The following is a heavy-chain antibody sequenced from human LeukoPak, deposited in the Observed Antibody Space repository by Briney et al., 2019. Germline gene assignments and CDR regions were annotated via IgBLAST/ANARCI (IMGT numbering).Heavy chain of an antibody. CDR3: ARDGGPDSSDSGDFQH. J-gene: IGHJ1*01. Sequence: SETLSLTCTVSGGSISSYYWSWIRQPPGKGLEWIGYIYYSGSTNYNPSLKGRVTISVDTSKNQFSLKLSSVTAADTAVYYCARDGGPDSSDSGDFQHWGQGTLVTVSS. CDR1: GGSISSYY. V-gene: IGHV4-59*12. D-gene: IGHD3-22*01. CDR2: IYYSGST.